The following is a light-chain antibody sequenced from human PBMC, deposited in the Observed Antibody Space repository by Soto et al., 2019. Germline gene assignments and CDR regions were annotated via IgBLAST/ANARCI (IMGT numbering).Light chain of an antibody. Sequence: QSVLTQPPSVSGAPGQKVTISCTGSSSNIGAGYDVHWYQQLPGTAPKLLIYGNSNRPSGVPDRLSGSKSDSSASLAITGLQAYDEADYYSDDYDSSLSGHVVFGGGTKLT. CDR1: SSNIGAGYD. CDR3: DDYDSSLSGHVV. J-gene: IGLJ2*01. V-gene: IGLV1-40*01. CDR2: GNS.